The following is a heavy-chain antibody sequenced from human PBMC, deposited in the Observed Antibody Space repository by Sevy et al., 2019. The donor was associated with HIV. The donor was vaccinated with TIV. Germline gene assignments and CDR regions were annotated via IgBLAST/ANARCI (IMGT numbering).Heavy chain of an antibody. CDR2: INAGNGNT. D-gene: IGHD2-2*01. CDR1: GYTFTSYA. Sequence: ASVKVSCKASGYTFTSYAMHWVRQAPGQRLEWMGWINAGNGNTKYSQKFQGRVTITRDTSASTVYMELSSLRSEDTAVYYCARGIVVVPAAKVPTKYYYYGMDVWGQGTTVTVSS. CDR3: ARGIVVVPAAKVPTKYYYYGMDV. V-gene: IGHV1-3*01. J-gene: IGHJ6*02.